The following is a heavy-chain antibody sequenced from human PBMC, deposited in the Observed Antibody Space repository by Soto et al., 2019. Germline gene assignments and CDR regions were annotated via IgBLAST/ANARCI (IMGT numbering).Heavy chain of an antibody. D-gene: IGHD3-3*01. CDR3: AKGINYDFWSGYLDAFDI. J-gene: IGHJ3*02. CDR1: GLTFSSYA. CDR2: ISGSGGST. V-gene: IGHV3-23*01. Sequence: EVQLLESGGGLVQPGGSLRLSCAASGLTFSSYAMSWVRQAPGKGLEWVSAISGSGGSTYYADSVKGRFTISRDNSKNTLYLQMNSLRAEDTAVYYCAKGINYDFWSGYLDAFDIWGQGTMVTVSS.